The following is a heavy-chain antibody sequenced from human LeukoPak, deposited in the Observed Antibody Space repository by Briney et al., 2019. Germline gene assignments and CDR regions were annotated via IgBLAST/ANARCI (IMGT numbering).Heavy chain of an antibody. Sequence: GGSLRLSCVASDFTFPNYAMTWVRLAPGKGLEWVSSIGGSGSNTNYADSVRGRFTVSRDNSKNTLHLQMNSLRAEDTAVYYCGRDPNGDYVGAFEFWGQGTLVSVSS. J-gene: IGHJ3*01. CDR3: GRDPNGDYVGAFEF. CDR1: DFTFPNYA. D-gene: IGHD4-17*01. CDR2: IGGSGSNT. V-gene: IGHV3-23*01.